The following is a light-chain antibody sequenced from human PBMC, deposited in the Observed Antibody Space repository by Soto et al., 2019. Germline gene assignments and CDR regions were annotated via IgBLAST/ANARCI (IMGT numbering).Light chain of an antibody. J-gene: IGKJ1*01. CDR2: GAS. CDR3: QQYGSSTGT. Sequence: ELLLAKDPSTLSLSQGERTNLSCMASQSVSSSVAWYQQKPGQAPRLLIYGASSRATGIPDRFSGSGSGTDFTLTISRLEPEDFAVYYCQQYGSSTGTFGQGTNVDI. CDR1: QSVSSS. V-gene: IGKV3-20*01.